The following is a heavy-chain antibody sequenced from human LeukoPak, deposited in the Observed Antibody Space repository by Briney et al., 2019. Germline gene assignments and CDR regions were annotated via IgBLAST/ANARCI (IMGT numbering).Heavy chain of an antibody. Sequence: ASVKVSCKASGYTFTGYYMHWVRQAPGQGLEWMGWINPNSGGTNYAQKFQGRVTMTRDTSIITAYMELSRLRSDDTAVYYCASMYSSSSRSFDYWGQGTLVTVSS. J-gene: IGHJ4*02. CDR1: GYTFTGYY. CDR2: INPNSGGT. CDR3: ASMYSSSSRSFDY. D-gene: IGHD6-6*01. V-gene: IGHV1-2*02.